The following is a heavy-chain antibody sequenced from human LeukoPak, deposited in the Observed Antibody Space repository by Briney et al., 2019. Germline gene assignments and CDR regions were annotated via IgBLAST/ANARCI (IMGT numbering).Heavy chain of an antibody. J-gene: IGHJ5*02. D-gene: IGHD3-9*01. CDR2: IYPGDSDT. V-gene: IGHV5-51*01. CDR1: GYSFTSYW. Sequence: PGESLKISCKGSGYSFTSYWIGWVCQMPGKGQEWMGIIYPGDSDTRYSPSFQGQVTISADKSISTAYLQWSSLEASDTAMYYCARVLRYFDWPGDWFDPWGQGTLVTVSS. CDR3: ARVLRYFDWPGDWFDP.